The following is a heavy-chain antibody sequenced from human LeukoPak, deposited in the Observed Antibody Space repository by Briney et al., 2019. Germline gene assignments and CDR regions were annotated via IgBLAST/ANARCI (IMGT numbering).Heavy chain of an antibody. CDR3: AGGTGWLIDS. CDR1: GITFSRHW. V-gene: IGHV3-7*01. J-gene: IGHJ4*02. D-gene: IGHD3-9*01. CDR2: IKQDGSEK. Sequence: GGSLRLSCVASGITFSRHWMKWVRQAPGKGLEWVANIKQDGSEKIYVDSVKGRFTISRDNAKNSLYLQMTSLRPEDTALYYCAGGTGWLIDSWGQGTLVTVSS.